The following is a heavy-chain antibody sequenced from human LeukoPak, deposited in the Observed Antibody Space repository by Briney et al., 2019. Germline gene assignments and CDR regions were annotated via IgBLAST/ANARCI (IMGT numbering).Heavy chain of an antibody. CDR3: ARQVVRRDGYSSRGWDYYYYYYMDV. J-gene: IGHJ6*03. V-gene: IGHV4-39*01. Sequence: SETLSLTCTVSGGSISSSSYYWGWIRQPPGKGLEWIGSIYYSGSTYYNPSLKSRVTISVDTSKNQFSLKLSSVTAADTAVYYCARQVVRRDGYSSRGWDYYYYYYMDVWGKGTTVTISS. D-gene: IGHD5-24*01. CDR1: GGSISSSSYY. CDR2: IYYSGST.